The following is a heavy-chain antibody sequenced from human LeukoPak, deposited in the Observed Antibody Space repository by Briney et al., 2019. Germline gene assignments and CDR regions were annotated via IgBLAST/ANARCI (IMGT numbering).Heavy chain of an antibody. CDR1: GFTFSSYG. D-gene: IGHD4-17*01. J-gene: IGHJ4*02. CDR3: AKDYAYGDYYFDY. Sequence: AGESLRLSCAASGFTFSSYGMHWVRQAPGKGLEWVAFIRYDGSNKYYADSVRGRFTISRDNSKNTLYLQMNSLRAEDTAVYYCAKDYAYGDYYFDYWGQGTLVTVSS. V-gene: IGHV3-30*02. CDR2: IRYDGSNK.